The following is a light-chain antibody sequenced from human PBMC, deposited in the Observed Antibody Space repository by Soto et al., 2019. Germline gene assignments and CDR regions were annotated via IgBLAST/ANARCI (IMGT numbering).Light chain of an antibody. CDR2: GAS. J-gene: IGKJ4*01. Sequence: EVVMTQSPATPSVSPGERATLSCRASQRVSSSYLAWYQQKPGQAPRLLIYGASNRATGIPDRFSGSGSGTEFSLTISRLEPEDFAVYYCHQYGISPFGGGTKV. V-gene: IGKV3-20*01. CDR1: QRVSSSY. CDR3: HQYGISP.